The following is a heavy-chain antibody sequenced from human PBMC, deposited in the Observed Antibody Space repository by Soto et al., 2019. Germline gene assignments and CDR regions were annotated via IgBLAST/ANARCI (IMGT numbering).Heavy chain of an antibody. V-gene: IGHV1-18*01. CDR3: ARVYDYVWGSYRYFDY. Sequence: AALKVSCKASGYTFTIYGISWVRQAPGQGLEWMGWISAYNGNTNYAQKLQGRVTMTTDTSTSTAYMELRSLRSDDTAVYYCARVYDYVWGSYRYFDYWGQGTLVTVSS. CDR1: GYTFTIYG. CDR2: ISAYNGNT. D-gene: IGHD3-16*02. J-gene: IGHJ4*02.